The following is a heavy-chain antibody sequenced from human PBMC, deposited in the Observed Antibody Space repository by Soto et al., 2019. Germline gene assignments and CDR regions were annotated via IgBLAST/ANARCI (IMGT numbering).Heavy chain of an antibody. D-gene: IGHD1-1*01. V-gene: IGHV1-69*06. Sequence: SVKVSCKASGGTFSSYAISWVRQAPGQGLEWMGGIIPIFGTANYAQKFQGRVTITADKSTSTAYMELSSLRSEDTAVYYCARDTRPVQAGDGYYYYYGMDVWGQGTTVTVSS. CDR3: ARDTRPVQAGDGYYYYYGMDV. CDR2: IIPIFGTA. J-gene: IGHJ6*02. CDR1: GGTFSSYA.